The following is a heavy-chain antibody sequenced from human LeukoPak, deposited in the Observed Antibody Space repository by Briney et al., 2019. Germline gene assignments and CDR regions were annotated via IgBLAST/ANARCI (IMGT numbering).Heavy chain of an antibody. Sequence: GGSLRLSCAASGLIVSSNYMTWVRQTPGKGLEWVSVIYSGGSIYYADSVKGRFTISRDNSRNTLYLQMNSLRAEDTAVYYCARALNGFDIWGPGTLVTVSS. J-gene: IGHJ3*02. CDR1: GLIVSSNY. CDR2: IYSGGSI. CDR3: ARALNGFDI. V-gene: IGHV3-53*01.